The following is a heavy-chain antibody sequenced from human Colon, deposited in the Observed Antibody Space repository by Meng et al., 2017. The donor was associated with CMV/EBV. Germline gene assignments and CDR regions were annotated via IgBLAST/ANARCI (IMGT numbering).Heavy chain of an antibody. CDR2: ISGSGLST. J-gene: IGHJ6*02. CDR3: AKDVVNRGWRENL. V-gene: IGHV3-23*01. CDR1: GFTFSDFD. Sequence: GGSLRLSCSASGFTFSDFDMTWVRQAPGKGLEWVSSISGSGLSTFYSDAVEGRFSISRDNSRNTLYLQMNSLRVEDTAVYYCAKDVVNRGWRENLWGRGTTVTVSS. D-gene: IGHD6-19*01.